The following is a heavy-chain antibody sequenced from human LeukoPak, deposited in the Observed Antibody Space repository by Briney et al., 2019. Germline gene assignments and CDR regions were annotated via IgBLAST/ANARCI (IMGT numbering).Heavy chain of an antibody. Sequence: ASVKVSCKTSGYTFTTYYMHWVRQAPGQGLEWMGIVNPSNGRTSYAQKLQGRVTMTIDVSTTTVYMELSSLTSEDTAVYYCARSRKLAGDSFSDAFDIWGQGTMVTVSS. CDR1: GYTFTTYY. CDR3: ARSRKLAGDSFSDAFDI. CDR2: VNPSNGRT. J-gene: IGHJ3*02. V-gene: IGHV1-46*01. D-gene: IGHD2-21*02.